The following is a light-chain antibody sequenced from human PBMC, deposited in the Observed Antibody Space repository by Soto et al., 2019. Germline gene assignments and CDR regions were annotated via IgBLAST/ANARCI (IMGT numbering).Light chain of an antibody. CDR1: RGIGNE. V-gene: IGKV1-6*01. J-gene: IGKJ1*01. Sequence: AIQMTQSPSSLSASVGDRVTITCRASRGIGNELGWYQQRPGKAPNLLIYAASSLQSGVPSRFSGSGSGTDFTLTISSLQPEDFATYFCLQDYSFPRTFGQGTKVEI. CDR2: AAS. CDR3: LQDYSFPRT.